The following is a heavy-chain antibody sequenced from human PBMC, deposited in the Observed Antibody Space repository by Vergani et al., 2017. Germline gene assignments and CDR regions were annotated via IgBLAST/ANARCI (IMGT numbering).Heavy chain of an antibody. V-gene: IGHV1-69*04. D-gene: IGHD5-12*01. CDR1: GGTFTSYA. CDR3: ASLVYSGYDRVWFDP. Sequence: QVQLVQSGAEVKKPGSSVKVSCKASGGTFTSYAISWVRQAPGQGLEWMGRIIPILGIANYAQKFQGRVTITADTSTSTAYMELSSLRSEDTAVYYCASLVYSGYDRVWFDPWGQGTLVTVSS. CDR2: IIPILGIA. J-gene: IGHJ5*02.